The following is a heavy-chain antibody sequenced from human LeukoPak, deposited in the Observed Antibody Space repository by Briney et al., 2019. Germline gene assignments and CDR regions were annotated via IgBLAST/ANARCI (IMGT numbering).Heavy chain of an antibody. Sequence: SETLSLTCTVSGGSISSYYWSWIRQPPGKGLEWIGYIYYSGSTNYNPSLKSRVTISVDTSKNQFSLKLSSVTAADTAVYYCAGIIAVAGTDYYYYGMDVWGQGTTVTASS. D-gene: IGHD6-19*01. J-gene: IGHJ6*02. CDR3: AGIIAVAGTDYYYYGMDV. CDR1: GGSISSYY. V-gene: IGHV4-59*12. CDR2: IYYSGST.